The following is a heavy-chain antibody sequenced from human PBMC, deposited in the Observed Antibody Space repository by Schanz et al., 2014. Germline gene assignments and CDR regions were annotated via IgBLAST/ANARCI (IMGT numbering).Heavy chain of an antibody. CDR2: VFSSGYT. Sequence: QVQLQESGPGLVKPSETLSLTCTVSGGSISNYYWSWIRQPPGKGLEWIGYVFSSGYTNYNPSLKRRAPISADPSRAHFPLALGPFTAADTAVYYCARYTGAYFDYWGQGTLVTVSS. D-gene: IGHD1-26*01. CDR3: ARYTGAYFDY. V-gene: IGHV4-59*08. CDR1: GGSISNYY. J-gene: IGHJ4*02.